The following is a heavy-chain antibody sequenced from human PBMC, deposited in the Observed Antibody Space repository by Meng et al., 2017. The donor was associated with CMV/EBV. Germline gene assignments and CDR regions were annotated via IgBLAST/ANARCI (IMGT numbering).Heavy chain of an antibody. J-gene: IGHJ4*02. V-gene: IGHV3-30*04. CDR2: ISYDGSNK. D-gene: IGHD5-18*01. CDR1: GFTFSSYA. CDR3: ARGWLRARIDY. Sequence: GESLKISCAASGFTFSSYAMHWVRQAPGKGLEWVAVISYDGSNKYYADSVKGRFTISRDNPKNTLYLQMNSLRAEDTAVYYCARGWLRARIDYWGQGTLVTVSS.